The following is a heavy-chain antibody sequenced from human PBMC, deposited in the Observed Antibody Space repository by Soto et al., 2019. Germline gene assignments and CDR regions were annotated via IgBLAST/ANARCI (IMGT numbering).Heavy chain of an antibody. CDR2: IRSKANSYAT. CDR1: GFTFSGSA. CDR3: SGLGDDFDP. Sequence: EGQLVESGGGLIQPGGSLKLSCAASGFTFSGSAMHWVRQASGKGLEWVGRIRSKANSYATAYAASVKGRFTISRDDSKNTAYLQMNSLKTEDTAVYYCSGLGDDFDPWGQGTLVTVSS. V-gene: IGHV3-73*01. J-gene: IGHJ5*02. D-gene: IGHD3-10*01.